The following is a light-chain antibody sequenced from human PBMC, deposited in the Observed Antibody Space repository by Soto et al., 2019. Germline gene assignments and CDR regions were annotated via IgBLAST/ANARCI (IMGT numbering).Light chain of an antibody. CDR3: GTWDSSLTAVV. Sequence: QSALTQPPSVSAAPGQKVSISCSGGNSNIGTNYVSWYQQFPGEAPRLLLYDDNKRPSGIPDRFSGFKSGTSATLGITGLQTGDEADYYCGTWDSSLTAVVFGGGTKLTVL. V-gene: IGLV1-51*01. CDR2: DDN. J-gene: IGLJ2*01. CDR1: NSNIGTNY.